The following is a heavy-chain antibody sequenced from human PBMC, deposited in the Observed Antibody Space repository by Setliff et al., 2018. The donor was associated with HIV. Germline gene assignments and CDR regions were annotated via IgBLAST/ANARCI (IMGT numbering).Heavy chain of an antibody. D-gene: IGHD4-17*01. J-gene: IGHJ5*02. CDR2: INTQTGSP. V-gene: IGHV7-4-1*02. CDR1: GYSFINYA. CDR3: ARALYGEYGGDLNWLDP. Sequence: ASVKVSCKTSGYSFINYAINWVRQAPGQGLQWMGWINTQTGSPTYAQAFTGRFVFSVDSTVTTAYLQISGLKADDTAVYYCARALYGEYGGDLNWLDPWGQGTQVTVS.